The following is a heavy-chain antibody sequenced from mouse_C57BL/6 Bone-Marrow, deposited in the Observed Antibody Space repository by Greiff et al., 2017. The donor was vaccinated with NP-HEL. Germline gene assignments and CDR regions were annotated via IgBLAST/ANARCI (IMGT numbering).Heavy chain of an antibody. CDR2: IWWDDDK. V-gene: IGHV8-8*01. CDR1: GFSLSTFGMG. CDR3: AGIYYYGSSPYAMDY. D-gene: IGHD1-1*01. Sequence: QVTLKVCGPGILQPSQTLSLTCSFSGFSLSTFGMGVGWIRQPSGKGLEWLAHIWWDDDKYYNPALKSRLTISKDTSKNQVFLKIANVDTADTATYYCAGIYYYGSSPYAMDYWGQGTSVTVSS. J-gene: IGHJ4*01.